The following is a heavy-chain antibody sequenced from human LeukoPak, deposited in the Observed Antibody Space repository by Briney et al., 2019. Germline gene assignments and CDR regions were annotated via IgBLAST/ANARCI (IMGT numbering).Heavy chain of an antibody. J-gene: IGHJ4*02. D-gene: IGHD5-12*01. V-gene: IGHV3-23*01. CDR1: GFTFSSYA. CDR3: AKARDRFGGYGV. Sequence: PGGSLRLSCAASGFTFSSYAMSWVRQAPGKGLEWVSTISGSAASTYYADSVKGRFTISRDNSRNMLYLQMNSLRAEDTAVYYCAKARDRFGGYGVWGQGTLVTVST. CDR2: ISGSAAST.